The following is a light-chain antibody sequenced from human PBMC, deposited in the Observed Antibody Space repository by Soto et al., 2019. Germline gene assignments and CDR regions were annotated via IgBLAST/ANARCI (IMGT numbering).Light chain of an antibody. J-gene: IGKJ4*01. Sequence: EIQLTQSPSSVAAPVGDSATITCRASQGINNWLARYQQKTGKAPAHVIYAVSSLQSGVPSRFSGSGSGTDFTLTISRLQPEDFASYLCKQSSAFPLTFGGGNKVDIK. CDR3: KQSSAFPLT. CDR1: QGINNW. V-gene: IGKV1-12*01. CDR2: AVS.